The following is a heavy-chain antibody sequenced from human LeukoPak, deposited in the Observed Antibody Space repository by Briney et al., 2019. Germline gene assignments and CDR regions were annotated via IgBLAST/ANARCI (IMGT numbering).Heavy chain of an antibody. Sequence: PSETLSLTCTVSGGSISSYYWSWIRQPPGKGLEWIGYIYYSGSTNYNPSLKSRVTISVDTSKNQFSLKLSSVTAADTAVYYCARLYYYDSSGFLDAFDIWGQGTMVTVS. CDR3: ARLYYYDSSGFLDAFDI. V-gene: IGHV4-59*08. D-gene: IGHD3-22*01. CDR2: IYYSGST. CDR1: GGSISSYY. J-gene: IGHJ3*02.